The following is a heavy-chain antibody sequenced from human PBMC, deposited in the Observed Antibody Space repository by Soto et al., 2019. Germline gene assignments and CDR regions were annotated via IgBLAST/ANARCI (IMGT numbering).Heavy chain of an antibody. J-gene: IGHJ4*02. Sequence: GGSLRLSCAASGFTFSSYAMHWVRQAPGKGLEWVAVISYDGSNKYYADSVKGRFTISRDNSTNTLYLQMNRLRAEDTAVYYCAAPVYAFAESTTLDYWGQGTLVPVSS. CDR3: AAPVYAFAESTTLDY. CDR1: GFTFSSYA. CDR2: ISYDGSNK. D-gene: IGHD3-10*01. V-gene: IGHV3-30-3*01.